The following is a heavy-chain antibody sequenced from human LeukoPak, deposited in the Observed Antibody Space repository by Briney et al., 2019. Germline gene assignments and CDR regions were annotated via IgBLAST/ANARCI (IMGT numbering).Heavy chain of an antibody. CDR3: AKDSMPYGDYGLIFDY. J-gene: IGHJ4*02. D-gene: IGHD4-17*01. CDR1: GFTFSSYA. Sequence: GGSLRLSCAASGFTFSSYAMSWVRQAPGKGLEWVSAISGSGGSTYYADSVKGRFTISRYNSKNTLYLQMNSLRAEDTAVYYCAKDSMPYGDYGLIFDYWGQGTLVTVSS. CDR2: ISGSGGST. V-gene: IGHV3-23*01.